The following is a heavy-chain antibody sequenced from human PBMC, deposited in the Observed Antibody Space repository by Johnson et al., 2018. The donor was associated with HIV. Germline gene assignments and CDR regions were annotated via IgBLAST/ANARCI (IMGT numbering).Heavy chain of an antibody. Sequence: VQLVESGGGLVKPGGSLRLSCAASGFTFDDYTMHWVRQAPGKGLEWVSLLSWDGGSTYYADSVKGRFTISRDNSKNSLYLQMNSLRTEDTALYYCAKDKGVVILRGDAFDIWGQGTMVTVSS. D-gene: IGHD2-21*01. V-gene: IGHV3-43*01. CDR2: LSWDGGST. CDR3: AKDKGVVILRGDAFDI. CDR1: GFTFDDYT. J-gene: IGHJ3*02.